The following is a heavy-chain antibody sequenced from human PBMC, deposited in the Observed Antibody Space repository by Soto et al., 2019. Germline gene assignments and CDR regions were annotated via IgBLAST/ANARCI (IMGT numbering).Heavy chain of an antibody. CDR3: ARGNIVVVPAASGGPNYFDY. CDR2: IYYSGST. CDR1: GGSISSSSYY. D-gene: IGHD2-2*01. Sequence: ETLSLTCTVSGGSISSSSYYWGWIRQPPGKGLEWIGSIYYSGSTYYNPSLKSRVTISVDTSKNQFSLKLSSVTAADTAVYYCARGNIVVVPAASGGPNYFDYWGQGTLVTVSS. V-gene: IGHV4-39*01. J-gene: IGHJ4*02.